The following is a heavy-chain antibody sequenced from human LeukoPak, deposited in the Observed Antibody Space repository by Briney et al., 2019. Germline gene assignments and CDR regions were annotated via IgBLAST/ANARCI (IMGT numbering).Heavy chain of an antibody. D-gene: IGHD5-24*01. CDR2: INHSGST. V-gene: IGHV4-34*01. J-gene: IGHJ4*02. CDR1: GGSFSGYY. CDR3: ARGGRWLQERGFDY. Sequence: SETLSLTCAVYGGSFSGYYWSWIRQPPGKGLEWIGEINHSGSTNYNPSLKSRVTISVDTSKNRFSLKLSSVTAADTAVYYCARGGRWLQERGFDYWGQGTLVTVSS.